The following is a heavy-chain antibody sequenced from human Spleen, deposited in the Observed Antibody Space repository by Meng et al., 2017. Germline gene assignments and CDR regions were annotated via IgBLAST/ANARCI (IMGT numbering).Heavy chain of an antibody. V-gene: IGHV1-2*06. Sequence: LVQSGSGLRTPGASVTVSCKASGYTFPNYAINWLRQAPGQGLEWMGRIDPNSGGTNYAQKFQGRVTMTSDTSISTVYMELNGLRSDDTAVYYCARDEDISAAGKLFGDYWGQGTLVTVSS. D-gene: IGHD6-13*01. CDR2: IDPNSGGT. CDR3: ARDEDISAAGKLFGDY. J-gene: IGHJ4*02. CDR1: GYTFPNYA.